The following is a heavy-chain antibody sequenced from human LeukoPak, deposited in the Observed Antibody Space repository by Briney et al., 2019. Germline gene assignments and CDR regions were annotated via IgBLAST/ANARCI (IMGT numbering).Heavy chain of an antibody. CDR3: ARGFGHCSSTSCYRGAFDI. J-gene: IGHJ3*02. CDR2: IYTSGST. V-gene: IGHV4-61*02. D-gene: IGHD2-2*01. CDR1: GGSISSGSYH. Sequence: PSETLSLTCTVSGGSISSGSYHWSWIRQPAGKGLEWIGRIYTSGSTNYNPSLKSRVTISVDTSKNQFSLKLSSVTAADTAVYYCARGFGHCSSTSCYRGAFDIWGQGTMVTVSS.